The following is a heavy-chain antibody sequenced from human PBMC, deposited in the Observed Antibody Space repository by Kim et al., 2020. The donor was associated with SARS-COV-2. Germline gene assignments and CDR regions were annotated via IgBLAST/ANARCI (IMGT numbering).Heavy chain of an antibody. CDR2: IYYSGST. V-gene: IGHV4-39*07. CDR1: GGSISSSSYY. D-gene: IGHD6-19*01. Sequence: SETLSLTCTVSGGSISSSSYYWGWIRQPPGKGLEWIGSIYYSGSTYYNPSLKSRVTISVDTSKNQFSLKLSSVTAADTAVYYCARDQVAATEGWFDPWGQGTLVTVSS. J-gene: IGHJ5*02. CDR3: ARDQVAATEGWFDP.